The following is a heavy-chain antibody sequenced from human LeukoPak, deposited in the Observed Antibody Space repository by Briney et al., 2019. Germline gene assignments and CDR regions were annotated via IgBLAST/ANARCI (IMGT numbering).Heavy chain of an antibody. CDR3: ARCYGDYGYFDL. J-gene: IGHJ2*01. V-gene: IGHV1-24*01. D-gene: IGHD4-17*01. Sequence: ASVKVSCKVSGYTLTELSMHWVRQAPGKGLEWMGGFDPEDGETIYAQKFQGRVTITADESTSTAYMELSSLRSEDTAVYYCARCYGDYGYFDLWGRGTLVTVSS. CDR2: FDPEDGET. CDR1: GYTLTELS.